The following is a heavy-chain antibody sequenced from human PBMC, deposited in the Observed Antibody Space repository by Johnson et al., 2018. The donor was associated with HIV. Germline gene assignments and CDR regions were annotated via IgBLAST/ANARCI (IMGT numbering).Heavy chain of an antibody. V-gene: IGHV3-66*01. J-gene: IGHJ3*02. D-gene: IGHD4-11*01. CDR2: IYSGGST. CDR3: ARTDSAPAHDAFDI. Sequence: VQLVESGGGLVQPGGSLRLSCAASGFIVSSNYMSWVRQAPGKGLEWVSVIYSGGSTYYADSVKGRFTISRDNSKNSLYLQMNSLRAEDTAVYYCARTDSAPAHDAFDIWGQGTMVTVSS. CDR1: GFIVSSNY.